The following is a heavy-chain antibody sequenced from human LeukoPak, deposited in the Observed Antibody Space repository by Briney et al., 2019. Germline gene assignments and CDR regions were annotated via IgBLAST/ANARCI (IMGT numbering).Heavy chain of an antibody. D-gene: IGHD1-26*01. J-gene: IGHJ6*03. CDR1: GSSISSGYY. Sequence: SETLSLTCTVSGSSISSGYYWGWIRQPPGKGLEWLGSIYHSGSTYYNPSLKSRVTISVDTSKNQFSLKLSSVTAADTDVYYCARVKSGSYYYYYYYMDVWGKGTTVTVSS. CDR2: IYHSGST. CDR3: ARVKSGSYYYYYYYMDV. V-gene: IGHV4-38-2*02.